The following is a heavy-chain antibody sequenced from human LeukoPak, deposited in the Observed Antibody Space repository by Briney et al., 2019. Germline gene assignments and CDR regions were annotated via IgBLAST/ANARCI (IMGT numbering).Heavy chain of an antibody. J-gene: IGHJ4*02. D-gene: IGHD1/OR15-1a*01. Sequence: SETLSLTCAVYGGSFSGYYWSWIRQPPGEGLEWIGEINHSGSTNYNPSLKSRVTISVDTSKNQFSLKLSSVTAADTAVYYCARGGITGTLYWGQGTLVTVSS. CDR2: INHSGST. CDR1: GGSFSGYY. CDR3: ARGGITGTLY. V-gene: IGHV4-34*01.